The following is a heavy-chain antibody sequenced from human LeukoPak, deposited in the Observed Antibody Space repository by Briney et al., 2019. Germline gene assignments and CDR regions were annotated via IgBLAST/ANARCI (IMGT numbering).Heavy chain of an antibody. J-gene: IGHJ4*02. D-gene: IGHD5-18*01. Sequence: GGSLRLSCAASGFTFSSYGMHWVRQAPGKGLEWVAFIRYDGSNKYYADSVKGRFTISRDNSKNTLYLQMNSLRAADTALYYCARENGYRYDYWGQGTLVTVSS. CDR3: ARENGYRYDY. CDR1: GFTFSSYG. V-gene: IGHV3-30*02. CDR2: IRYDGSNK.